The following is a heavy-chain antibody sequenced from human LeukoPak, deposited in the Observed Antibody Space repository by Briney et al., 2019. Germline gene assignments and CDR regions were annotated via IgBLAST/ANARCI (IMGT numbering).Heavy chain of an antibody. V-gene: IGHV3-74*01. CDR3: ARDNYRWDI. CDR1: GFTFSSYW. CDR2: IKSDGSTT. D-gene: IGHD4-11*01. Sequence: QSGGSLILSCAASGFTFSSYWMHWVRQAPGKGLVWVSRIKSDGSTTSYADSVKGRFTISRDNAKNTLYLQMNSLRAEDTAVYYCARDNYRWDIWGQGTMVTVSS. J-gene: IGHJ3*02.